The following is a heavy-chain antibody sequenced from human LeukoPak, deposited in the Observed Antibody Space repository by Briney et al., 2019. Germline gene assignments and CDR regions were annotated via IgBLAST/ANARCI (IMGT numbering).Heavy chain of an antibody. CDR1: GGSISSYY. J-gene: IGHJ3*02. D-gene: IGHD3-16*02. Sequence: SETLSLTCTVSGGSISSYYWSWIRQPPGKGLEWIGYIYYSGSTNYNPSLKSRVTISVDTSKNQFSLKLSSVTAADTAVYYCARDLRDYVWGSYRYTIWGQGTMVTVSS. CDR2: IYYSGST. CDR3: ARDLRDYVWGSYRYTI. V-gene: IGHV4-59*01.